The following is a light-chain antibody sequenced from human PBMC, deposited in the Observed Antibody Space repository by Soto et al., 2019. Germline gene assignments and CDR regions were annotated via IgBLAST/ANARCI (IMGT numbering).Light chain of an antibody. Sequence: QSALTQPASVSVSPGQSITISCTGTSSDVGGYNYVSWYQQHPGKAPKLMIYDVSNRPSWVSNRFSGSKSGNTASLTISGLQAEDEADYYFSSYTSSSTLFGTGTKVTVL. J-gene: IGLJ1*01. CDR1: SSDVGGYNY. CDR2: DVS. CDR3: SSYTSSSTL. V-gene: IGLV2-14*01.